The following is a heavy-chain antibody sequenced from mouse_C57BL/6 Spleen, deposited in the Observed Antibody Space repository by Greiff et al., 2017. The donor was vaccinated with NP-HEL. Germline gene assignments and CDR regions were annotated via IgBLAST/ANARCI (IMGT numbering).Heavy chain of an antibody. Sequence: VQLQQSGPELVKPGASVKISCKASGYTFTDYYMNWVKQSHGKSLEWIGDINPNNGGTSYNQKFKGKATLTVDKSSSTAYMELRSLTSEDSAVYYCARETDDFDYWGQGTTLTVSS. J-gene: IGHJ2*01. CDR2: INPNNGGT. D-gene: IGHD4-1*01. V-gene: IGHV1-26*01. CDR1: GYTFTDYY. CDR3: ARETDDFDY.